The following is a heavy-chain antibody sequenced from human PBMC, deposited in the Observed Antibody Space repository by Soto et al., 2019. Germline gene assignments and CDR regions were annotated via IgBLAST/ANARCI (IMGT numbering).Heavy chain of an antibody. CDR1: GFTFSSYW. V-gene: IGHV3-74*01. CDR3: ARDRGWSLFDY. D-gene: IGHD6-19*01. Sequence: GGSLRLSCAASGFTFSSYWMYWVRQAPGKGLVWVSRTNSDGSDTSYADSVKGRFTISRDNAKNTLYLQMNSLRAEDTAVYYCARDRGWSLFDYWGQGTLVTVAS. CDR2: TNSDGSDT. J-gene: IGHJ4*02.